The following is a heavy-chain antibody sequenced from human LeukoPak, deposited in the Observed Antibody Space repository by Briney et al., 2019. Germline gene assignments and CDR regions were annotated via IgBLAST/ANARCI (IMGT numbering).Heavy chain of an antibody. CDR2: ISDHNGNP. CDR1: GYIFTTYG. V-gene: IGHV1-18*01. CDR3: ARDSILGAPYTDY. Sequence: ASVKVSCKASGYIFTTYGISWARQAPGQGLEWLGWISDHNGNPDYAEKFQGRVTLTTDPSTSTAYMELTSLRSDDTAVYYCARDSILGAPYTDYWGQGTLVTVSS. D-gene: IGHD2-21*01. J-gene: IGHJ4*02.